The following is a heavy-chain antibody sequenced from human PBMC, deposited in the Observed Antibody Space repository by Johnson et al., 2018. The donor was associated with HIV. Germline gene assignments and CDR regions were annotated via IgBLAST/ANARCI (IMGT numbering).Heavy chain of an antibody. J-gene: IGHJ3*02. D-gene: IGHD6-19*01. CDR3: ARDSFIAVTLSDAFDI. CDR2: ISYDGSNE. V-gene: IGHV3-30-3*01. CDR1: GFAFSNYA. Sequence: VQLVESGGGVVQPGRSLRLSCAASGFAFSNYAMHWVRQAPGKGLEWMAIISYDGSNEYYADSVKGRFTISRDNSKNTLYLHMSSLRAEDTALYYCARDSFIAVTLSDAFDIWGQGTMVTVSS.